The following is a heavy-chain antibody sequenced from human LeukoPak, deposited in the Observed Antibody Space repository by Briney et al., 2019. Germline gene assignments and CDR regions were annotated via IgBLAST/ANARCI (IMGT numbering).Heavy chain of an antibody. V-gene: IGHV1-69*04. CDR3: GRDLRGYSGYDPYNWFDP. CDR2: IIPILGIA. CDR1: GGTFSSYT. J-gene: IGHJ5*02. D-gene: IGHD5-12*01. Sequence: SVKVSCKASGGTFSSYTISWVRQAPGQGLEWMGRIIPILGIANYAQKFQGRVTITADKSTSTAYMELSSLRSEDTAVYYCGRDLRGYSGYDPYNWFDPWGQGTLVTVSS.